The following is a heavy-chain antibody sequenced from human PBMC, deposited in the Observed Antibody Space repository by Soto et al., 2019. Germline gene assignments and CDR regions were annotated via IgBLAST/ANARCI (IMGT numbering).Heavy chain of an antibody. J-gene: IGHJ4*02. CDR1: GYTFTSYA. V-gene: IGHV1-3*01. CDR2: INAGNGNT. Sequence: ASVKVSCKASGYTFTSYAMHWVRQAPGQRLEWMGWINAGNGNTKYSQKFQGRVTITRDTSASTAYMELSSLRSEDTAVYYCARLLGYCSSTSCYFDYWGQGTLVNVSS. D-gene: IGHD2-2*01. CDR3: ARLLGYCSSTSCYFDY.